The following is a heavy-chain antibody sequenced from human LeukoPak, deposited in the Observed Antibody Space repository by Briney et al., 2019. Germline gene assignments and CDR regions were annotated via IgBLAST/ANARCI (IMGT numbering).Heavy chain of an antibody. V-gene: IGHV3-7*01. J-gene: IGHJ4*02. CDR2: IKQDGSEK. Sequence: GGSLRLSCAASGFTFSTYWMSWVRQSPGKGLEWVANIKQDGSEKYYVDSVKGRFTISRDNAKNSLYLQMNSLRAEDTAVYYCARVETNHYYDSSGYLGYWGQGTLVTVSS. CDR1: GFTFSTYW. D-gene: IGHD3-22*01. CDR3: ARVETNHYYDSSGYLGY.